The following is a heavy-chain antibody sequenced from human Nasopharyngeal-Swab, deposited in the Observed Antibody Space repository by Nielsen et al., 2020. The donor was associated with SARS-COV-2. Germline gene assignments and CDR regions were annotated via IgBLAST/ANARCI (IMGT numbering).Heavy chain of an antibody. V-gene: IGHV3-30*18. J-gene: IGHJ6*02. Sequence: GGSLRLSCAASGFTFSSYGMHWVRQAPGKGLEWVAVISYDGSNKYYADSVKGRFTISRDNSKNTLYLQMNSLRAEDTAVYYCAKASVWDNSSSGRNYYYYGMDVWGQGTTVTVSS. CDR3: AKASVWDNSSSGRNYYYYGMDV. CDR1: GFTFSSYG. CDR2: ISYDGSNK. D-gene: IGHD6-6*01.